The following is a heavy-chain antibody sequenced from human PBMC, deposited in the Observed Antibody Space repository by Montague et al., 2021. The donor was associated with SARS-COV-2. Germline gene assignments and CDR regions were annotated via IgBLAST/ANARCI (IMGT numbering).Heavy chain of an antibody. V-gene: IGHV4-39*01. CDR3: ASRTYCYDSSGSDAFGH. D-gene: IGHD3-22*01. CDR1: GGSISSSSYY. Sequence: SETLSLTCTVPGGSISSSSYYWGWIRQPPGKGLEWIGSIYYSGSTYYNPSLKSRVTISVDTSKNQFSLKLSSVTAADTAVYYCASRTYCYDSSGSDAFGHWGQGTMVTVSS. CDR2: IYYSGST. J-gene: IGHJ3*01.